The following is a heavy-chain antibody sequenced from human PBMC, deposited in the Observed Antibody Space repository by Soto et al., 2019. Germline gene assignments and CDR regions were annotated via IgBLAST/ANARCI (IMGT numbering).Heavy chain of an antibody. V-gene: IGHV4-30-2*01. Sequence: QLQLQESGSGLVKPSQTLSLTCAVSGGSISSGGYSWSWIRQPPGKDLEWIGYIYHSGSTYYNPSLKRRVPIAVDRSKNQFSLKLSSVTAADTAVYYCARGPRGSGYDWVWFDPWGQGTLVTVSS. D-gene: IGHD5-12*01. CDR1: GGSISSGGYS. J-gene: IGHJ5*02. CDR2: IYHSGST. CDR3: ARGPRGSGYDWVWFDP.